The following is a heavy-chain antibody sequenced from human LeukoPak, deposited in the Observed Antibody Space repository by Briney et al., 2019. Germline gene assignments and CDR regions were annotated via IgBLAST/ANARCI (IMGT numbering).Heavy chain of an antibody. CDR2: IYYSGST. CDR1: GGSISSYY. J-gene: IGHJ4*02. D-gene: IGHD6-13*01. V-gene: IGHV4-59*08. CDR3: ARHGAAAGIRHFDY. Sequence: SETRSLTCTVAGGSISSYYWSWIRQPPGKGLEWIGYIYYSGSTNYNPSLKSRVTISVDTSKNQLSLILSSVTAADTAVYYCARHGAAAGIRHFDYWGQGTLVTVSS.